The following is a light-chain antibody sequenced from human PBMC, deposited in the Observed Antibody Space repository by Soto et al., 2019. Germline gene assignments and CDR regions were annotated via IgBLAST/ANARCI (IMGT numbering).Light chain of an antibody. CDR1: QSVSSSY. CDR2: GAS. V-gene: IGKV3-20*01. Sequence: EIVLTQSPGTLSLSPGESATLSCRASQSVSSSYLAWYQQKPGQAPRLLIYGASSRATGIPDRFSGSGSGTDFTLTISRLEPEEFAVYYCQQYGSSPRTFGQGTKVEIK. CDR3: QQYGSSPRT. J-gene: IGKJ1*01.